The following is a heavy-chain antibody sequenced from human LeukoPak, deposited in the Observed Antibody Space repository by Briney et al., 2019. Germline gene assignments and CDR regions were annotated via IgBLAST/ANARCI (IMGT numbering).Heavy chain of an antibody. CDR1: GFTFSSYA. CDR3: ARNPQNYYDSADAFDI. Sequence: GGSLRLSCAASGFTFSSYAMSWVRQAPGKGLEWVSAISGSGGSTYYADSVKGRFTISRDNAKNSLYLQMNSLRAEDTAVYYCARNPQNYYDSADAFDIWGQGTMVTVSS. V-gene: IGHV3-23*01. D-gene: IGHD3-22*01. CDR2: ISGSGGST. J-gene: IGHJ3*02.